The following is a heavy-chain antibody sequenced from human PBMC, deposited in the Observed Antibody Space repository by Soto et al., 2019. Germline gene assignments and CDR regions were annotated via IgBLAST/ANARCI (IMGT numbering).Heavy chain of an antibody. CDR1: GYTFTTHG. V-gene: IGHV1-18*01. D-gene: IGHD2-15*01. Sequence: QVQLVQSGAEVKKPGASVKVSCKASGYTFTTHGISWVRQVPGQGLEWMGWVRGDNGHTNYAQSLQGRVTMTTDTSTNTASMELRSLRSDDTAVYYCARDLGYCSSGTCSREWFDPWGQGTLVTVSS. CDR3: ARDLGYCSSGTCSREWFDP. CDR2: VRGDNGHT. J-gene: IGHJ5*02.